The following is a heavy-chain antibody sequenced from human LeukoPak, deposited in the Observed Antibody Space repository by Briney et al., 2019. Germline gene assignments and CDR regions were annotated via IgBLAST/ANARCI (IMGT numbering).Heavy chain of an antibody. CDR2: VHSSGGT. J-gene: IGHJ5*02. Sequence: PSETLSLTCTVSGVSISTYCWTWIRQPAGKGLEWIRRVHSSGGTNYNPSLKSRLSMSVDTSKKQVSLKLSSVTAADTAIYYCVRELAVAGTVTHRFDPWGQGTLVTVSS. V-gene: IGHV4-4*07. CDR3: VRELAVAGTVTHRFDP. D-gene: IGHD6-19*01. CDR1: GVSISTYC.